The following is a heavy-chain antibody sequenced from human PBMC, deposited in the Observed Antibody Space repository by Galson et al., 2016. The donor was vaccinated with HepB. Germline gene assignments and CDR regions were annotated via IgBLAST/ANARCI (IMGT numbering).Heavy chain of an antibody. CDR1: GVSFTGYS. V-gene: IGHV4-34*01. D-gene: IGHD1-26*01. J-gene: IGHJ6*02. CDR3: ARHSGNYYYYYGMDV. Sequence: SETLSLTCDVYGVSFTGYSWTWVRQPPGKGLEWIGEINHSGDTNYNPSFKSRVTISLDTSKNQFSLKMSSVTAADTAVYYCARHSGNYYYYYGMDVWGQGTTVTVSS. CDR2: INHSGDT.